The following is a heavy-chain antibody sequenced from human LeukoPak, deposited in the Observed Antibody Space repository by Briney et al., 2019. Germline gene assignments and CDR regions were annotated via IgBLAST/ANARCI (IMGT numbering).Heavy chain of an antibody. CDR1: GFTFSSYG. Sequence: GGSLRLSCAASGFTFSSYGMHWVRQAPGKGLDWVAFIHHDGSNKYYADSVRGRFTISRDNSKNTLYLQMNSLRAEDTAVYYCARDLATRQRTGLYDSWGQGALVTVSS. CDR3: ARDLATRQRTGLYDS. CDR2: IHHDGSNK. V-gene: IGHV3-30*02. D-gene: IGHD3-16*02. J-gene: IGHJ4*02.